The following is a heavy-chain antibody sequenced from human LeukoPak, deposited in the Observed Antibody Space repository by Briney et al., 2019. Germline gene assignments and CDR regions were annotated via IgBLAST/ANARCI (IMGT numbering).Heavy chain of an antibody. J-gene: IGHJ5*02. D-gene: IGHD1-14*01. CDR2: IYYSGST. Sequence: SETLSLTCTVSGGSINSYYWSWLRQPPGKGLEWLGYIYYSGSTNYNPSLKRRATISVDTSKKQFSLKMSSVTAADTAVCYCARVRHCHINHWFDPWGQGTLVTVSS. CDR1: GGSINSYY. V-gene: IGHV4-59*01. CDR3: ARVRHCHINHWFDP.